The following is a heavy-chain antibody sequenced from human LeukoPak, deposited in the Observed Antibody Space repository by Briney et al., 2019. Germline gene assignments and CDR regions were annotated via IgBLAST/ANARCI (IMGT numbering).Heavy chain of an antibody. CDR2: ISSSSSYI. J-gene: IGHJ6*03. CDR3: ARWPQKYYYDSSGYPPPYYYYMDV. D-gene: IGHD3-22*01. CDR1: GFTFSSYS. V-gene: IGHV3-21*01. Sequence: GGSLRLSCAASGFTFSSYSMNWVRQAPGKGLEWVSSISSSSSYIYYADSVKGRFTIYRDNDKNSLYLQMNSLRAEDTAVYYCARWPQKYYYDSSGYPPPYYYYMDVWGKGTTVTVSS.